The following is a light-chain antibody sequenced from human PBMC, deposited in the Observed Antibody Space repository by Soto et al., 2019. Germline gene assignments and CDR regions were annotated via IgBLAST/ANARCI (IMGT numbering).Light chain of an antibody. CDR3: QQYSRYWT. CDR2: KAS. CDR1: QNIGGW. V-gene: IGKV1-5*03. J-gene: IGKJ1*01. Sequence: DVQMTQSPFTLSASVGDRVTITCRASQNIGGWLAWYQQKPGKVPKLLIYKASSLESGVPSRFSGSGSGTEFTLTINSLQPDDFATYYCQQYSRYWTFGQGTKVEIK.